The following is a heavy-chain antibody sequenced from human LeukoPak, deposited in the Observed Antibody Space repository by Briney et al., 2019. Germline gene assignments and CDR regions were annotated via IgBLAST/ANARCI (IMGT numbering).Heavy chain of an antibody. J-gene: IGHJ1*01. CDR2: ISSSGSTI. D-gene: IGHD3-9*01. Sequence: GGSLRLSCAASGFTFSDYYMSWIRQAPGKGLEWVSYISSSGSTIYYADSVKGRFTISRDNAKNSLYLQMNSLRAEDTAVYYCARETPPPYDILTGREYFQRWGQGTLVTVSS. CDR3: ARETPPPYDILTGREYFQR. V-gene: IGHV3-11*04. CDR1: GFTFSDYY.